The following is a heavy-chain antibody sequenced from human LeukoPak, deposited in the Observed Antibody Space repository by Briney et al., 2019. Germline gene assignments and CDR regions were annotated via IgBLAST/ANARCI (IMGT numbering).Heavy chain of an antibody. J-gene: IGHJ4*02. Sequence: SETLSLTCTVSGGSISSGGYYWSWIRQPPGKGLEWIGYIYHSGSTYYNPSLKSRVTISVDRSKNQFSLKLSSVTAADTAVYYCASRRWFGELYSDYWGQGTLVTVSS. CDR2: IYHSGST. D-gene: IGHD3-10*01. CDR3: ASRRWFGELYSDY. CDR1: GGSISSGGYY. V-gene: IGHV4-30-2*01.